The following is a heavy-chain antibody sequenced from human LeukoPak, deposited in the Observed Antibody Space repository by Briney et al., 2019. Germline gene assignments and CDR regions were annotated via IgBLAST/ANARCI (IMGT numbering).Heavy chain of an antibody. CDR3: ARDRDGGDY. J-gene: IGHJ4*02. CDR2: IKQDGSEK. V-gene: IGHV3-7*01. CDR1: GFTFSSFS. D-gene: IGHD3-10*01. Sequence: GGSLRLSCAASGFTFSSFSMSWVRQAPGKGLEWVANIKQDGSEKYYVDSVKGRFTISRDNAKNSLYLQMNSLRAEDTAIYYCARDRDGGDYWGQGTLVTVSS.